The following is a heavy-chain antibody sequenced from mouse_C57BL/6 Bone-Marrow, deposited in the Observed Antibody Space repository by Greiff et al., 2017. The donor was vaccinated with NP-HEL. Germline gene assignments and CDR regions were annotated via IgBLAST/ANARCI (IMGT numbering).Heavy chain of an antibody. D-gene: IGHD3-2*02. CDR2: IYPRSGNT. Sequence: VQLQQSGAELARPGASVKLSCKASGYTFTSYGISWVKQRTGQGLEWIGEIYPRSGNTYYNEKFKGKATLTADKSSSTAYMELRSLTSEDSAVDFCARSTRQLRLHYWGQGTTLTVSS. CDR3: ARSTRQLRLHY. V-gene: IGHV1-81*01. J-gene: IGHJ2*01. CDR1: GYTFTSYG.